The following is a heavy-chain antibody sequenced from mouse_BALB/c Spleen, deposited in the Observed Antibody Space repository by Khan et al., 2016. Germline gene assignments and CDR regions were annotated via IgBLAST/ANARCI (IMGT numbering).Heavy chain of an antibody. V-gene: IGHV5-9-1*01. CDR1: GFTFSSYA. CDR2: ISSGGSYT. CDR3: ANSEFWFAY. J-gene: IGHJ3*01. Sequence: EVELVESGGGLVKPGGSLKLSCAASGFTFSSYAMSWVRQTPEKRLEWVATISSGGSYTYYPDSVKGRFTISRDNAKNTLYLQMSSRRSEDTAMDYCANSEFWFAYWGQGTLVTVSA. D-gene: IGHD3-1*01.